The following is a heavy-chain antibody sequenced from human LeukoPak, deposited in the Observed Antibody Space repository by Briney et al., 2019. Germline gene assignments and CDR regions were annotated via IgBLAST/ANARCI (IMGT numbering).Heavy chain of an antibody. Sequence: GGSLRLSCAASGFTFSSYAMSWVRQAPGKGLKWVSAISGSGGSTYYADSVKGRFTISRDNSKNTLYLQMNSLRAEDTAVYYCAKDHNPPLLYFDYWGQGTLVTVSS. CDR1: GFTFSSYA. CDR2: ISGSGGST. V-gene: IGHV3-23*01. CDR3: AKDHNPPLLYFDY. J-gene: IGHJ4*02. D-gene: IGHD1-1*01.